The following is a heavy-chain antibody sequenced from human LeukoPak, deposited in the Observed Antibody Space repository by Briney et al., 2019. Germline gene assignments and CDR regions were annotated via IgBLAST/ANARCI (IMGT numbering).Heavy chain of an antibody. J-gene: IGHJ5*02. D-gene: IGHD3-3*01. CDR2: ISGSGGST. CDR3: AKESSGYSTDHFDP. Sequence: GGSLRLSCAASGFPFSSYAMSWVRQVPGKGLEWVSAISGSGGSTYYADSVKGRFTISRDNSKTTLYLQMNSLRAEDTAVYYCAKESSGYSTDHFDPWGQGTLVTVSS. V-gene: IGHV3-23*01. CDR1: GFPFSSYA.